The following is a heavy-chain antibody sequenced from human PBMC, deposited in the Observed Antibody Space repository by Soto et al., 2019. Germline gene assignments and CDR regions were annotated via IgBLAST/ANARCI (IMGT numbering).Heavy chain of an antibody. CDR2: INPNGGST. CDR1: GYTFTTYY. Sequence: QVQLVQSGAEVKRPGASVKVSCKASGYTFTTYYMHWVRQAPGQGLEWLGIINPNGGSTTYAQTFQGRVTMTRDTSTSTVYLELSSLRFEDTAVYYCARAGYCSGGTCFHGNCDYWGQGTLVTVSA. CDR3: ARAGYCSGGTCFHGNCDY. D-gene: IGHD2-15*01. V-gene: IGHV1-46*01. J-gene: IGHJ4*02.